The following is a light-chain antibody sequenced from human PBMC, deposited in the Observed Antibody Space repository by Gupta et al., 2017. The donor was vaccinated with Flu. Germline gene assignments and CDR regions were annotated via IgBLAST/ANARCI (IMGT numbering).Light chain of an antibody. Sequence: PSTLSASVGDRVTITCRASQSIDYWLAWYQQKPGRAPQLLLYKASTLESAVPSRFSGSGSGTEFTLTISSMQPDDFATYYCQQYTNWLNTFGPGTKLEV. V-gene: IGKV1-5*03. J-gene: IGKJ2*01. CDR3: QQYTNWLNT. CDR2: KAS. CDR1: QSIDYW.